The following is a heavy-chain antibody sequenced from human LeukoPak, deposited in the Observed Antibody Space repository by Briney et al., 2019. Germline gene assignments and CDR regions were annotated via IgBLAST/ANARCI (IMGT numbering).Heavy chain of an antibody. V-gene: IGHV3-7*04. CDR3: ATDLVSSGWSPGY. D-gene: IGHD6-19*01. CDR2: IKPDESEK. J-gene: IGHJ4*02. Sequence: PGGSLRLSCAASGMTFSNSWMNWARQAPGKGLEWVANIKPDESEKYYVDSVKGRFTISRDNAKNSLYLQMNSLRAEDTAVYYCATDLVSSGWSPGYRGQGTLVTVSS. CDR1: GMTFSNSW.